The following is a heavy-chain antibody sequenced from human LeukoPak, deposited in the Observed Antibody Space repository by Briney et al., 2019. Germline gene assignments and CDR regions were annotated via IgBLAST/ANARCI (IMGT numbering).Heavy chain of an antibody. CDR3: ARQSNLVYGVDV. CDR2: IYSSGST. D-gene: IGHD1-7*01. Sequence: PSETLSLTCTVSGASISDYFWSWIRQPAGKGLEWIGRIYSSGSTNYNPSLKSRVTMSVDTSKNQFSLRLSSVTATDTAVYYCARQSNLVYGVDVWGQGTTVTVSS. J-gene: IGHJ6*02. CDR1: GASISDYF. V-gene: IGHV4-4*07.